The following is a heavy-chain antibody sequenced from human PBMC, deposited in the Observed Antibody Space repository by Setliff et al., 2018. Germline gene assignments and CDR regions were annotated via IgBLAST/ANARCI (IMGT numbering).Heavy chain of an antibody. Sequence: ASVKVSCKASGYTFTRYYMYWVRQAPGQGLEWMGIINVSGGSASYAEKFQGRVTMTRDTSTSTIYMELASLRSEDTAVYYCSRLVRFCTKTACQRLSGGEFGGQGTLVTVS. V-gene: IGHV1-46*01. CDR3: SRLVRFCTKTACQRLSGGEF. CDR2: INVSGGSA. CDR1: GYTFTRYY. J-gene: IGHJ4*02. D-gene: IGHD2-8*01.